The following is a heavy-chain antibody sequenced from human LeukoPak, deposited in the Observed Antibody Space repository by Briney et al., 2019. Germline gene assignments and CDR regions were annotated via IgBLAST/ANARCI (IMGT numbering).Heavy chain of an antibody. Sequence: SETLSLTCTVSGGSISSSSYYWGWIRQPPGKGLEWIGSIYYSGSTYSNPSLKSRVTISVDTSKNQFSLKLSSVTAADTAVYYCARPNYYDSSGLWFFDYWGQGTLVTVSS. CDR3: ARPNYYDSSGLWFFDY. D-gene: IGHD3-22*01. CDR2: IYYSGST. CDR1: GGSISSSSYY. J-gene: IGHJ4*02. V-gene: IGHV4-39*01.